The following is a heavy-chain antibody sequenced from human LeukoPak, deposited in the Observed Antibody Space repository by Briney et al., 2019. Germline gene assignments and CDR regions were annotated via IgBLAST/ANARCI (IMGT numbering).Heavy chain of an antibody. CDR1: GDSISSGSYY. V-gene: IGHV4-61*02. J-gene: IGHJ4*02. D-gene: IGHD3-16*01. CDR2: IYTSGST. Sequence: SETLSLTCTVSGDSISSGSYYWSWIRQPAGKGLEWIGRIYTSGSTNYNPSLKSRVTISVDTSKNQFSLKLSSVTAADTALYYCARDGGSKVVYWGQGTLVTVSS. CDR3: ARDGGSKVVY.